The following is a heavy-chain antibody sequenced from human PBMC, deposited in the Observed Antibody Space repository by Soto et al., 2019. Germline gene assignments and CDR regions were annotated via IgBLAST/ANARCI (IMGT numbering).Heavy chain of an antibody. CDR2: IIPVYGTA. V-gene: IGHV1-69*06. CDR3: ARDLGGCSAGSCRYNWLDS. J-gene: IGHJ5*01. D-gene: IGHD2-15*01. Sequence: QVQLVQSGAEVKKPGSSVKVSCKASGDTFSNYTVSWVRQAPGQGLEWMGGIIPVYGTAHYAQKFQDRVTITADTSTSTVDMALSSLRPDDTAVYYCARDLGGCSAGSCRYNWLDSWGQGTLVTVSS. CDR1: GDTFSNYT.